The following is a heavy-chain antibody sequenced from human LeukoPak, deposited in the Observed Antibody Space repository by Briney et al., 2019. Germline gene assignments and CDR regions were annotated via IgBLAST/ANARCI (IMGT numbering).Heavy chain of an antibody. V-gene: IGHV4-4*07. CDR2: FYTSGDP. CDR3: ARGDSSGYLDY. CDR1: GVSVTTYF. Sequence: SETLSLTCTVSGVSVTTYFWSWIRQPADKGLEWIWRFYTSGDPSYNPSLRSRVTMSVDTSKNQFSLKLTSVTAADTAVYFCARGDSSGYLDYWGQGTLVTVSS. J-gene: IGHJ4*02. D-gene: IGHD3-22*01.